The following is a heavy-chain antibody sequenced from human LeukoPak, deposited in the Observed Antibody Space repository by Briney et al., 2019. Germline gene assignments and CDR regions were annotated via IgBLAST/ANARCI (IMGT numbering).Heavy chain of an antibody. V-gene: IGHV3-30*03. Sequence: GGSLRLSCAASGFTFSSYGMHWVRQAPGKGLEWVAVISYDGSNKYYADSVKGRFTISRDNSKNTLYLQMNSLRAEDTAVYYCARLPPYCSGGSCYPVDHWGQGTLVTVSS. CDR2: ISYDGSNK. D-gene: IGHD2-15*01. J-gene: IGHJ4*02. CDR1: GFTFSSYG. CDR3: ARLPPYCSGGSCYPVDH.